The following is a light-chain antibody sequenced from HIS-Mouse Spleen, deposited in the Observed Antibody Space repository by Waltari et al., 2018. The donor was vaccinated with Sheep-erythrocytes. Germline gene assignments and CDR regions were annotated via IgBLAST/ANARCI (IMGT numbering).Light chain of an antibody. CDR1: ALPKQY. V-gene: IGLV3-25*03. J-gene: IGLJ2*01. Sequence: SYELTQPPSVSVSTGQTARITGSGDALPKQYAYWYQQKPGQAPVLVIYKDSERPSGIPERFSGSSSGTTVTLTISGVQAEDEADYYCQSADSSGTYVVFGGGTKLTVL. CDR2: KDS. CDR3: QSADSSGTYVV.